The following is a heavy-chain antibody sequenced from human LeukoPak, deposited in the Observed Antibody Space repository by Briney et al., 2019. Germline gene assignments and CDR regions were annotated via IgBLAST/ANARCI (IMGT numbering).Heavy chain of an antibody. CDR3: ATTTPPHDYRHSNWFDP. J-gene: IGHJ5*02. CDR1: GGSFSGYY. V-gene: IGHV4-34*01. Sequence: SETLSLTCAVYGGSFSGYYWSWIRQPPGKGLGWIGEINHSGSTNYNPSLKSRVTISVDTSKKQFSLKLSSVTAADTAVYYCATTTPPHDYRHSNWFDPWGQGTRVTVSS. CDR2: INHSGST. D-gene: IGHD4-11*01.